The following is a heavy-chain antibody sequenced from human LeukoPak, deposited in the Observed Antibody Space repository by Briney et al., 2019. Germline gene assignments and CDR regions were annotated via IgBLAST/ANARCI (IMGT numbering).Heavy chain of an antibody. CDR3: ARDPVGATHFDY. CDR2: ISGSGGST. V-gene: IGHV3-23*01. D-gene: IGHD1-26*01. J-gene: IGHJ4*02. Sequence: PGGSLRLSCAASGFTFSSYAMSWVRQAPGKGLEWVSAISGSGGSTYYADSVKGRFTISRDNSKNTLYLQMNSLRAEDTAVYYCARDPVGATHFDYWGQGTLVTVSS. CDR1: GFTFSSYA.